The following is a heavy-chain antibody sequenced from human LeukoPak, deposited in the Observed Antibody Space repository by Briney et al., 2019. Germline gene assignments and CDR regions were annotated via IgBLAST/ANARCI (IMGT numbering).Heavy chain of an antibody. Sequence: GGSLRLSCAASGFTFSHYGVHWVRQAPGKGLEWVAVISYDGSNKYYADSVKGRFTISRDNSKNTLYLQMNSLRAEDTAVYYCARLEEAVAFAFDIWGQGTMVTVSS. CDR3: ARLEEAVAFAFDI. J-gene: IGHJ3*02. CDR1: GFTFSHYG. V-gene: IGHV3-30*03. CDR2: ISYDGSNK. D-gene: IGHD6-19*01.